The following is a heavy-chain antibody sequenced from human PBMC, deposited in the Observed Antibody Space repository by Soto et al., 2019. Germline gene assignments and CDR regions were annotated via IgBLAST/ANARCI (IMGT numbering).Heavy chain of an antibody. V-gene: IGHV4-34*01. CDR1: GGSFSGYY. CDR3: ARGYSRSYYFDY. J-gene: IGHJ4*02. CDR2: INHSGST. D-gene: IGHD6-6*01. Sequence: QVQLQQWGAGLLKPSETLSLTCAVYGGSFSGYYWSWIRQPPGKGLEWIGEINHSGSTNYNPSLKSRVTISVDTSKNQFSLKLSSVTAADTAVYYCARGYSRSYYFDYWGQGTLVTVSS.